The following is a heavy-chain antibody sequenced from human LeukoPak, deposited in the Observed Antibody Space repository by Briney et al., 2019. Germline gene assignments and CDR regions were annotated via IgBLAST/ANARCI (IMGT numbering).Heavy chain of an antibody. CDR3: ARDYDSSGYYYQSFDY. D-gene: IGHD3-22*01. Sequence: SETLSLTCTISGYSLSSGYYWGWIRPPPGKGLEWIGSIYHSGSTYYNPSLKSRVTISVDTSKNQFSLKLSSVTAADTAVYYCARDYDSSGYYYQSFDYWGQGTLVTVSS. CDR2: IYHSGST. V-gene: IGHV4-38-2*02. CDR1: GYSLSSGYY. J-gene: IGHJ4*02.